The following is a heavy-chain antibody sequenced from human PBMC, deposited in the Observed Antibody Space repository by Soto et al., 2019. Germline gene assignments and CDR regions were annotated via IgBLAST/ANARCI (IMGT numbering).Heavy chain of an antibody. J-gene: IGHJ6*02. CDR2: IIPIFGTA. Sequence: QVRLVQSGAEVKKPGSSVKVSCKASGGTFSSYAISWVRQAPGQGLEWMGGIIPIFGTANYAQKFQGRVTITADESTSTAYMELTSLRSEDTAVYYCARGEQLNNVVLVAAIPSYYYYGMDVWGQGTTVTVSS. CDR1: GGTFSSYA. V-gene: IGHV1-69*01. CDR3: ARGEQLNNVVLVAAIPSYYYYGMDV. D-gene: IGHD2-15*01.